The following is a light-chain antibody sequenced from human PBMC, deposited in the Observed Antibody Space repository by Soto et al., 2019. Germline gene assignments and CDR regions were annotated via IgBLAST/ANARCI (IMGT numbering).Light chain of an antibody. V-gene: IGKV3-15*01. CDR1: QSVSRN. J-gene: IGKJ2*01. CDR2: DAS. Sequence: EVVMTQSPATLSVSPGERATLSCRASQSVSRNLAWYQQRPGRAPRLLIYDASTRATNIPTRFSGSGSGTEFTLTISSLQSEDFALYYCQQYNHWPLYTFGQGTKLEIK. CDR3: QQYNHWPLYT.